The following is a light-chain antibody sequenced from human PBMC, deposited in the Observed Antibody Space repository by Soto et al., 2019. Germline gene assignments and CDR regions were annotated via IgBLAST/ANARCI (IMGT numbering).Light chain of an antibody. J-gene: IGLJ3*02. Sequence: TVVTQEPSFSVSPGGTVTLTCGLSSGSVSTTYYPSWYQLTPGQAPRTLIYHTNTRSSGVPDRFSGSILGNKAALTITGAQADDESDYSCVLYMGSGIWVFGGGTKLTVL. V-gene: IGLV8-61*01. CDR3: VLYMGSGIWV. CDR1: SGSVSTTYY. CDR2: HTN.